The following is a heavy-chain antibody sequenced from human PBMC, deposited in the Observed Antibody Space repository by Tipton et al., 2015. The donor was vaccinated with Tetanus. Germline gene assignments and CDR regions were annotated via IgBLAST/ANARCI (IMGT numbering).Heavy chain of an antibody. CDR1: GGSISSGGYY. J-gene: IGHJ4*02. CDR2: IYYSGST. CDR3: ARDQARGARGWNYFDY. V-gene: IGHV4-31*03. D-gene: IGHD1-26*01. Sequence: TLSLTCTVSGGSISSGGYYWSWIRQHPGKGLEWIGDIYYSGSTYYNPSLKSRVTISVDTSKNQFSLKLNSVTAAGTAVYYFARDQARGARGWNYFDYWGQGTLVTVSS.